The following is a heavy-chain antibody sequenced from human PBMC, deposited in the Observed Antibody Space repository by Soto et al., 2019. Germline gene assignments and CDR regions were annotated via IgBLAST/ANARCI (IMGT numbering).Heavy chain of an antibody. CDR3: ARVWGGAFDF. Sequence: NPSETLSLTCTVSGGSISSYYWSWIRQPPGKGLEWIGYIYYSGSINYNPSLKSRVTISVDTSKNQFSLKLSSVTAADTAVYYCARVWGGAFDFWGQGTMVTVSS. CDR1: GGSISSYY. J-gene: IGHJ3*01. CDR2: IYYSGSI. V-gene: IGHV4-59*01. D-gene: IGHD3-10*01.